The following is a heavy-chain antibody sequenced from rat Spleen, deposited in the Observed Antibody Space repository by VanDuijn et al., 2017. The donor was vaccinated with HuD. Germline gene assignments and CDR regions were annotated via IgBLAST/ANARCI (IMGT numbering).Heavy chain of an antibody. CDR1: GFTFSDYY. Sequence: EVQLVESDGGLVQPGRSLKLSCAASGFTFSDYYMAWVRQAPTKGLEWVASISYDGRQTYYRDSVKGRFTISRDNAKSTLYLQMDSLRSEDTATYFCASRTGNWFAYWGQGTLVTVSS. J-gene: IGHJ3*01. D-gene: IGHD5-1*01. V-gene: IGHV5-29*01. CDR2: ISYDGRQT. CDR3: ASRTGNWFAY.